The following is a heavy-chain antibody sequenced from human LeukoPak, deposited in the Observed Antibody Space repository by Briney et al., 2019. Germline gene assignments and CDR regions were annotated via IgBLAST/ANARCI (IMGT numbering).Heavy chain of an antibody. Sequence: SETLSLTCTVSGGSITSNSYYWGWIRQPPGKGLEWIGSLYYTGSTYYNLSLKSRVTISVDTSKNQFSLKLNFVTAADTAVYYCARQSPIDDSWSGYSSGSDYWGQGTLVTVSS. V-gene: IGHV4-39*01. J-gene: IGHJ4*02. D-gene: IGHD3-3*01. CDR3: ARQSPIDDSWSGYSSGSDY. CDR2: LYYTGST. CDR1: GGSITSNSYY.